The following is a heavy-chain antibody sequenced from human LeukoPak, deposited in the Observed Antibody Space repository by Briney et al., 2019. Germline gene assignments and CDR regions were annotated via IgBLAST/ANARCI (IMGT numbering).Heavy chain of an antibody. D-gene: IGHD3-3*01. V-gene: IGHV3-73*01. J-gene: IGHJ4*02. Sequence: GGFLRLSCAASGFTFSGSAMHWVRQASGKGLEWVGRIRSKANSYATAYAASVKGRFTISRDDSKNTAYLQMNSLKTEDTAVYYCTRHVRGPGDDFWSGYLDYWGQGILVTVSS. CDR1: GFTFSGSA. CDR3: TRHVRGPGDDFWSGYLDY. CDR2: IRSKANSYAT.